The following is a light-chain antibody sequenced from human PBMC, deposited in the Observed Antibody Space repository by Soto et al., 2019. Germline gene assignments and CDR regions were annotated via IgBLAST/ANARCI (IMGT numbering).Light chain of an antibody. CDR1: SSDLANYNY. V-gene: IGLV2-14*01. CDR3: SSYTDSSNYV. J-gene: IGLJ1*01. Sequence: QPALTQPASVSGSPGQSITISCTGTSSDLANYNYFSWSQQQPGKAPKLMFYQVTNRPSGVSNRFSGARSGNTASLTTSGLQAEDEADYYCSSYTDSSNYVFGTGTKVTVL. CDR2: QVT.